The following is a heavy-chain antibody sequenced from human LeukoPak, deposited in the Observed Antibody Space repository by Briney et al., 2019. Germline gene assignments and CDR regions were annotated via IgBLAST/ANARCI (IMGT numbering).Heavy chain of an antibody. J-gene: IGHJ3*02. Sequence: SETLSLTCTASGGSISSYYWSWIRQPPGKGLEWIGYIYYSGSTNYNPSLKSRVTISVDTSKNQFSLKLSSVTAADRAVYCCARGSGAFDIWGQGTMVTVSS. CDR1: GGSISSYY. CDR2: IYYSGST. CDR3: ARGSGAFDI. V-gene: IGHV4-59*01.